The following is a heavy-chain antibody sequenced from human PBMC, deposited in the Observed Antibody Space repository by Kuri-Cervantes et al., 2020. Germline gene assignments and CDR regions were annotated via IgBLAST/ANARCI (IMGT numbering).Heavy chain of an antibody. CDR2: ISHDGSYK. CDR3: AGAVAGTC. V-gene: IGHV3-30*12. CDR1: GFTFSTYG. J-gene: IGHJ4*02. Sequence: GGSLRLSCAASGFTFSTYGMHWVRQAPGKGPGWVAVISHDGSYKAYADSVKGRFTISRDNSNNMLYLQMNSLRAEDTAVYYCAGAVAGTCWGQGTLVTVSS. D-gene: IGHD6-19*01.